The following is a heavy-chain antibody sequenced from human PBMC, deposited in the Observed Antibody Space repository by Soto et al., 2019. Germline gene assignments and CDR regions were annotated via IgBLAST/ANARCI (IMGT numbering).Heavy chain of an antibody. CDR2: ISDEGTNK. Sequence: AGWSQRLSCGDAGCTFSNDAMHWVREAPGKGLEWVAVISDEGTNKHYADSVKGRFSISRDNSKNTLFLQMNSLRLEDTAVYYCARGLVVVINRDWFDPWGQGTLVTVSS. CDR1: GCTFSNDA. J-gene: IGHJ5*02. V-gene: IGHV3-30-3*01. D-gene: IGHD3-22*01. CDR3: ARGLVVVINRDWFDP.